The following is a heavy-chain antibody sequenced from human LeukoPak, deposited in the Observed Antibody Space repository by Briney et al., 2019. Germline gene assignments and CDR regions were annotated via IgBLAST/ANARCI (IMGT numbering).Heavy chain of an antibody. CDR1: GDSVSSNSAA. Sequence: SQTLSLTCAISGDSVSSNSAAWNWIRQSLSRGLEWLGRTYYRSKWFNDYAVSVKSRIIINPDTSKNQFSLQLNSVTPEDTAVYYCARDGRFSSASDFDSWGQGTLVTVSS. V-gene: IGHV6-1*01. CDR2: TYYRSKWFN. CDR3: ARDGRFSSASDFDS. D-gene: IGHD2-15*01. J-gene: IGHJ4*02.